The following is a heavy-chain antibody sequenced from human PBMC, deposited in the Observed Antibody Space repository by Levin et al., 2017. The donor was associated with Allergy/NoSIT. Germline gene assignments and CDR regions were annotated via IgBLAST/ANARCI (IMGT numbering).Heavy chain of an antibody. V-gene: IGHV3-74*01. J-gene: IGHJ6*02. Sequence: PGGSLRLSCAASGFTFSSYWMHWVRQAPGKGLVWVSRIHIDGSSTTYADSVKGRFTISRDNAKNTLYLQMNSLRAEDTAVYYCSRGGGRDSYYYAMDVWGQGTTVTVSS. CDR2: IHIDGSST. CDR3: SRGGGRDSYYYAMDV. D-gene: IGHD3-10*01. CDR1: GFTFSSYW.